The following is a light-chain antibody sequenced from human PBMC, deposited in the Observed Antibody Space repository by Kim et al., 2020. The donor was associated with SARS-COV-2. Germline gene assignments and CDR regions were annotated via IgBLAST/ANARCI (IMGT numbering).Light chain of an antibody. V-gene: IGLV2-14*04. CDR3: SSYTSSSTYV. J-gene: IGLJ1*01. Sequence: GQWYTISGRGTRRDVGGYNYVSWYQQHPGKAPKLMIYDVSKRPSGVSNRFSGSKSGNTASLTISGLQAEDEADYYCSSYTSSSTYVFGTGTKVTVL. CDR1: RRDVGGYNY. CDR2: DVS.